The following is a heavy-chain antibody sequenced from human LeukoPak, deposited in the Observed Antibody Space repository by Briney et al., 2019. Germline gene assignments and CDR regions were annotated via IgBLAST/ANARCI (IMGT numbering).Heavy chain of an antibody. CDR1: GGSISSGGYY. V-gene: IGHV4-31*03. Sequence: PSETLSLTCTVSGGSISSGGYYWSWIRQHPGKGLEWIGYIYYSGSTYYNPSLKSRVTISVDTSKNQFSLKLSSVTAADTAVYYCATGPRPRYYYGMDVWGQGTTVTVSS. CDR2: IYYSGST. CDR3: ATGPRPRYYYGMDV. D-gene: IGHD6-6*01. J-gene: IGHJ6*02.